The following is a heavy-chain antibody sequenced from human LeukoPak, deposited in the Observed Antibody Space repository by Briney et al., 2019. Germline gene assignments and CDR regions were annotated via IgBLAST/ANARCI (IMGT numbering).Heavy chain of an antibody. J-gene: IGHJ5*02. CDR2: INPNSGGT. D-gene: IGHD3-3*01. V-gene: IGHV1-2*02. CDR3: ASGITIFGVVKDRYQLDP. CDR1: GYTFTGYY. Sequence: ASVKVSCKASGYTFTGYYMHWVRQAPGQGLEWMGWINPNSGGTNYAQKFQGRVTMTRDTSISTAYMELSRLRSDDTAVYYCASGITIFGVVKDRYQLDPWGQGPLVTVSS.